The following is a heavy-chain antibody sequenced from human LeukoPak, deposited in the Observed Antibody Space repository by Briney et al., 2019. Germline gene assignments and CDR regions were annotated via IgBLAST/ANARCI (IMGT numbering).Heavy chain of an antibody. D-gene: IGHD2-21*01. J-gene: IGHJ5*02. CDR1: GGSITSGSYY. CDR3: ARGSCGVNCPKFNWPDT. Sequence: PSQTLSLTCTVSGGSITSGSYYWTWIRQSAGGGLEWIGRVYMNGHSNSNPSLESRVTISVDTSNNQFSLNLASVTAADTARYFCARGSCGVNCPKFNWPDTWGQGILVTVSS. CDR2: VYMNGHS. V-gene: IGHV4-61*02.